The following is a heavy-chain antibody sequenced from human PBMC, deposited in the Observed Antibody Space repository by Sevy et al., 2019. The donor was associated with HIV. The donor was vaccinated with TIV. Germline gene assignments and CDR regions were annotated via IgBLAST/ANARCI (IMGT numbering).Heavy chain of an antibody. CDR3: ARESVEGSYRLFYFDY. V-gene: IGHV3-33*01. CDR2: IWYDGSQK. CDR1: GFTFSSFG. Sequence: GGSLRLSCVASGFTFSSFGMHWVRQAPGKGLEWLGVIWYDGSQKNYGDSAKGRLTISRDNSRHTVYLQMNSLRVDDTAVYYCARESVEGSYRLFYFDYWGQGALVTVSS. D-gene: IGHD3-16*02. J-gene: IGHJ4*02.